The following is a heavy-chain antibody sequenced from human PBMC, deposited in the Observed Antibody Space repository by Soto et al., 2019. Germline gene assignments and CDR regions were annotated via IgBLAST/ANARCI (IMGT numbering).Heavy chain of an antibody. CDR2: INHSGST. CDR3: ARYKAYWFDP. V-gene: IGHV4-34*01. Sequence: SETLSLTCAVYGGSFSGYYWSWIRQPPGKGLEWIGEINHSGSTNYNPSLKSRVIISVDTSKNQFSLKLSSVTAADTAVYYCARYKAYWFDPWGQGTLVTVSS. CDR1: GGSFSGYY. J-gene: IGHJ5*02. D-gene: IGHD1-20*01.